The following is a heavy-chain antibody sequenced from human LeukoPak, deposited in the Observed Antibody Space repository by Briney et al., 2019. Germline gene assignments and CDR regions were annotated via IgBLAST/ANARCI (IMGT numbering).Heavy chain of an antibody. D-gene: IGHD1-26*01. CDR1: GFTFSSYG. V-gene: IGHV3-23*01. Sequence: GGTLRLSCAASGFTFSSYGMSWVRQAPGKGLEWVSAISGSGGSTYYADSVKGRFTISRDNSKSTVSLQMSSLRAEDTAIYYCSTYRLLDEPSEYWGQGTLVTVSS. J-gene: IGHJ4*02. CDR2: ISGSGGST. CDR3: STYRLLDEPSEY.